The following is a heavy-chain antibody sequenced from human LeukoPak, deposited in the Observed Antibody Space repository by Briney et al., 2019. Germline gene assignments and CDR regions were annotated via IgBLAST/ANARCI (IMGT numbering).Heavy chain of an antibody. CDR3: ARVAGGYCSGGYCYANRFDP. V-gene: IGHV4-34*01. Sequence: PSETLSLTCAVYGGSFSGYYWSWIRQPPGKGLEWIGEINHSGSTNYNPSLKSRVTISVDTSKNQFSLKLSSVTAADTAVYYCARVAGGYCSGGYCYANRFDPWGQGTLVTVSS. CDR2: INHSGST. J-gene: IGHJ5*02. D-gene: IGHD2-15*01. CDR1: GGSFSGYY.